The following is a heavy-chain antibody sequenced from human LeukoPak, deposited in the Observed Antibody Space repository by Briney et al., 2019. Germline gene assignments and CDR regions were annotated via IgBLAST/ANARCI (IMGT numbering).Heavy chain of an antibody. J-gene: IGHJ4*02. D-gene: IGHD4-17*01. Sequence: SETLSLTCTVSGGSITSYDWSWIRQPAGKGLEWIGRIYSSGGTKCNPSLKSRVTMSVDTFKNQFSLKLNSVTAADSAVYYCARDPYGVEGKNYFDYWGQGTLVTVSS. CDR2: IYSSGGT. CDR1: GGSITSYD. CDR3: ARDPYGVEGKNYFDY. V-gene: IGHV4-4*07.